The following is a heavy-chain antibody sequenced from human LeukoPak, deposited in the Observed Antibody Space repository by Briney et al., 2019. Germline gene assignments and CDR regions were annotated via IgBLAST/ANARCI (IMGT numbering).Heavy chain of an antibody. Sequence: SVKVSCKASGGTFSSYAISWVRQAPGQGLEWMGGIIPIFGTANYAQKFQGRVTMTTDTSTSTAYMELRSLRSDDTAVYYCARDGQPPLPFDYWGQGTLVTVSS. CDR3: ARDGQPPLPFDY. D-gene: IGHD1-14*01. CDR2: IIPIFGTA. CDR1: GGTFSSYA. V-gene: IGHV1-69*05. J-gene: IGHJ4*02.